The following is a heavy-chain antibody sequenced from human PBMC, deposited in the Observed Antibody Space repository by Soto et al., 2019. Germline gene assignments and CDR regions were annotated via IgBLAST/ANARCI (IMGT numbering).Heavy chain of an antibody. D-gene: IGHD3-16*01. Sequence: QVQFMQSGGGVVQPGKSLRLSCATSGITFSRYAMHWVRQAPGKRLEWVAVVFFDGNYKNYGDSVKGRFTVTRDNSKNTTYLLRHGLRPEDTDVYYCTKGGTVPFDYWGQGSLVTVSS. J-gene: IGHJ4*02. CDR1: GITFSRYA. CDR2: VFFDGNYK. CDR3: TKGGTVPFDY. V-gene: IGHV3-30*18.